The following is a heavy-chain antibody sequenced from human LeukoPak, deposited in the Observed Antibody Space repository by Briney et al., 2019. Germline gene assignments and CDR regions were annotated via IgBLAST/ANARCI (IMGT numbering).Heavy chain of an antibody. V-gene: IGHV3-30*02. CDR1: GFTFSSYG. D-gene: IGHD6-19*01. Sequence: GGSLRLSCAASGFTFSSYGMHWVRQAPGKGLEWVAFIRYDGSNKYYADSVKGRFTISRDNSKNTLYLQMYSLRAEDTAVYYCAKDRSSGWYGGQSWFDPWGQGTLVTVSS. CDR2: IRYDGSNK. J-gene: IGHJ5*02. CDR3: AKDRSSGWYGGQSWFDP.